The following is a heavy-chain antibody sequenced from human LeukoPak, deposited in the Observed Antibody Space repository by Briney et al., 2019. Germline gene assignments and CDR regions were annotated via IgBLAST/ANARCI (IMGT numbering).Heavy chain of an antibody. CDR2: LSGSGSST. Sequence: PGGALRVSCAASGFTFSSYAMSWVRQAPGKGLEWVSALSGSGSSTYYADSVKGRFTIPRDNSKNTLYPHMNSLRAEDTAVYYCAKEWFGELPDYYYGMDVRGQGTTVTVSS. D-gene: IGHD3-10*01. V-gene: IGHV3-23*01. CDR3: AKEWFGELPDYYYGMDV. J-gene: IGHJ6*02. CDR1: GFTFSSYA.